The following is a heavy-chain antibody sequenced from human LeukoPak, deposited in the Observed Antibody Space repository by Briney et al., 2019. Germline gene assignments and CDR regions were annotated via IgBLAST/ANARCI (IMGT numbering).Heavy chain of an antibody. CDR3: ARLYCSGGSCYFNWFDP. J-gene: IGHJ5*02. V-gene: IGHV1-18*01. CDR2: ISAYNGNT. Sequence: ASVKVSCKASGYTFTSYGISWVRQAPGQGLEWMGWISAYNGNTNYAQKLQGRVTMTTDTSTSTAYMELRSLRSDDTAVYYCARLYCSGGSCYFNWFDPWGQGTLVTVSS. CDR1: GYTFTSYG. D-gene: IGHD2-15*01.